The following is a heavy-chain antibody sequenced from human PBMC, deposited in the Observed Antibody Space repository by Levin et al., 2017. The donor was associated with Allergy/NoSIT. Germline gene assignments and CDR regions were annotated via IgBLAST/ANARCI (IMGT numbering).Heavy chain of an antibody. CDR3: ARELSSGWVDAFDI. J-gene: IGHJ3*02. CDR2: INSDGSST. CDR1: GFTFSSYW. D-gene: IGHD6-19*01. Sequence: GESLKISCAASGFTFSSYWMHWVRQAPGKGLVWVSRINSDGSSTSYADSVKGRFTISRDNAKNTLYLQMNSLRAEDTAVYYCARELSSGWVDAFDIWGQGTMVTVSS. V-gene: IGHV3-74*01.